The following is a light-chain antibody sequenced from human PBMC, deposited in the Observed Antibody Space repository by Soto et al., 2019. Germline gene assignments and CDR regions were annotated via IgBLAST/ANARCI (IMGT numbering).Light chain of an antibody. Sequence: DIQMTQSPSSLSASVGDRVTITCRASQSIRSYLNWYQQKPGKAPKLLIYAASRLQSGVPSRFSGSGSGTDFTLTISSLQPEYFATYYCQQSYSTPRTFGQGTKLEIK. CDR3: QQSYSTPRT. CDR2: AAS. J-gene: IGKJ2*01. V-gene: IGKV1-39*01. CDR1: QSIRSY.